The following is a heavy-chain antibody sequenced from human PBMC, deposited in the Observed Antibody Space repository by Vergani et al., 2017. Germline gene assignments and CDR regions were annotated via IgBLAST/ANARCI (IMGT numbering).Heavy chain of an antibody. Sequence: QLQLQESGPGLVKPSETLSLTCTVSGGSISSSSYYWGWIRQPPGKGLEWIGYIYYSGSTNYNPSLKSRVTISVDTSKNQFSLKLSSVTAADTAVYYCARVLRVVPAASNYYYYGMDVWGQGP. CDR3: ARVLRVVPAASNYYYYGMDV. V-gene: IGHV4-61*05. CDR1: GGSISSSSYY. CDR2: IYYSGST. D-gene: IGHD2-2*01. J-gene: IGHJ6*02.